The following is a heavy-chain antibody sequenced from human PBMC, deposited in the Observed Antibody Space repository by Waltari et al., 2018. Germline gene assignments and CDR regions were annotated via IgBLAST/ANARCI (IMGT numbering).Heavy chain of an antibody. Sequence: QVQLVQSGAEVKKPGASVKVSCKASGYTFTGYYMHWVRQAPGQGLEWMGWINPNSGGTNYAQKCQGRVTMTRDTSISTAYMELSRLRSDDTAVYYCARDEVEPRGINPELNWFDPWGQGTLVTVSS. J-gene: IGHJ5*02. CDR1: GYTFTGYY. CDR3: ARDEVEPRGINPELNWFDP. V-gene: IGHV1-2*02. D-gene: IGHD2-2*01. CDR2: INPNSGGT.